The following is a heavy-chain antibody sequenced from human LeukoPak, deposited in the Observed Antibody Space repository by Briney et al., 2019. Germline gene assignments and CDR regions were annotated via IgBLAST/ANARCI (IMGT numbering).Heavy chain of an antibody. CDR3: ARVGYYDSSGYYGFDY. J-gene: IGHJ4*02. CDR1: GFTFSTYW. V-gene: IGHV3-7*01. D-gene: IGHD3-22*01. CDR2: IKQDGSET. Sequence: GGSLRLSCAASGFTFSTYWMSWVRQAPGKGLEWVANIKQDGSETYYVDSVKGRFTISRDNAKNSLYLQMNSLRAEDTAVHYCARVGYYDSSGYYGFDYWGQGTLVTVSS.